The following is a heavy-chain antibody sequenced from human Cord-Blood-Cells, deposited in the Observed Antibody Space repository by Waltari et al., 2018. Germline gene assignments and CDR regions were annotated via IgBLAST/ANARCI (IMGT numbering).Heavy chain of an antibody. Sequence: QVQLQQWGAGLLKPSETLSLTCAVYGGSFSGYYWSWIRQPPGKGLEWIGEINHSGSTNDNPSLKSRVTISVDTSKNQFSLKLSSVTAADTAVYYCASSANITIFGVVIDAFDIWGQGTMVTVSS. CDR1: GGSFSGYY. V-gene: IGHV4-34*01. CDR2: INHSGST. D-gene: IGHD3-3*01. J-gene: IGHJ3*02. CDR3: ASSANITIFGVVIDAFDI.